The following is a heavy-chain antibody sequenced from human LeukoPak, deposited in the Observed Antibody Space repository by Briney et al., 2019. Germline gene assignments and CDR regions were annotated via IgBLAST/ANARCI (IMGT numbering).Heavy chain of an antibody. CDR3: ARDGGGDYDDY. CDR2: ISGSGGST. CDR1: GFTFSSYA. D-gene: IGHD3-16*01. J-gene: IGHJ4*02. V-gene: IGHV3-23*01. Sequence: GGSLRLSCAASGFTFSSYAMSWVRQAPGKGLEWVSSISGSGGSTYYADSVKGRFTISRDNAKNSLYLQMNSLRAEDTAVYYCARDGGGDYDDYWGQGTLVTVSS.